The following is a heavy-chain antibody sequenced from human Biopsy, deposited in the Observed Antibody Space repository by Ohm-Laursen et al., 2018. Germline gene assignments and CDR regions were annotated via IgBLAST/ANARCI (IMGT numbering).Heavy chain of an antibody. D-gene: IGHD3-16*02. CDR1: GFTFTSYW. V-gene: IGHV3-74*03. CDR3: TRACRYGLDDFDI. CDR2: INIDGSGT. Sequence: SLRLSCSASGFTFTSYWMHWVRQAPGKGLVWVSRINIDGSGTKYADSVKGRFTISRDNAKNTLYLQMNSLTAEDTAIYYCTRACRYGLDDFDIWGQGTMVTVSS. J-gene: IGHJ3*02.